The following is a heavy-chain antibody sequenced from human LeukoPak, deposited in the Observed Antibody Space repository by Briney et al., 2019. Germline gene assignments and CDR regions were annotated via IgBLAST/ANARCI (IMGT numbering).Heavy chain of an antibody. CDR1: GGSISSYY. D-gene: IGHD3-10*01. V-gene: IGHV4-59*01. Sequence: SETLSLTCTVSGGSISSYYWSWIRQPPGKGLEWIGYIYYSGSTNYNPSLKSRVTISVDTSKNQFSLKLSSVTAADTAVYYCARAGVGWFGEKSWFDPWGQGTLVTVSS. CDR3: ARAGVGWFGEKSWFDP. CDR2: IYYSGST. J-gene: IGHJ5*02.